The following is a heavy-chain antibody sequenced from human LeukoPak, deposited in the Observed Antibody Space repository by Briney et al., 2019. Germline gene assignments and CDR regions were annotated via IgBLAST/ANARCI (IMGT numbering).Heavy chain of an antibody. J-gene: IGHJ3*02. CDR3: APVRHYSYYYDSSGYYSDAFDI. Sequence: ASVKVSCKVSGYTLTELSMHWVRQAPGKGLEWMGGFDPEDGETIYAQKFQGRVTMTEDTSTDTAYMELSSLRSEDTAVYYCAPVRHYSYYYDSSGYYSDAFDIWGQGTMVTVSS. CDR2: FDPEDGET. D-gene: IGHD3-22*01. V-gene: IGHV1-24*01. CDR1: GYTLTELS.